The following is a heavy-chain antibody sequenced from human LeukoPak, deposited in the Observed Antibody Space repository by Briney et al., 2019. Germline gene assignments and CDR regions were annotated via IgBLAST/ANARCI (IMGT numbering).Heavy chain of an antibody. CDR2: INHSGST. D-gene: IGHD3-22*01. Sequence: SETLSLTCAVYGGSFSGYYWSWIRQPPGKGLEWIGEINHSGSTNYNPSLKSRVTISVDTSKNQFSLKLSSVTAADTAVYYCASFSGYQKYFQHWGQGTLVTVSS. CDR3: ASFSGYQKYFQH. CDR1: GGSFSGYY. J-gene: IGHJ1*01. V-gene: IGHV4-34*01.